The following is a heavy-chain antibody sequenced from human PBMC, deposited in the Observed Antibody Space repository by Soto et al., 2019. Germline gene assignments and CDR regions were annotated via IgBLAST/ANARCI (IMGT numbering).Heavy chain of an antibody. CDR2: ILHTGNT. CDR3: ASSPPRVGGKWYIDY. J-gene: IGHJ4*02. D-gene: IGHD1-20*01. CDR1: GDSFTSSNW. V-gene: IGHV4-4*02. Sequence: QVQLQESGPGLVKPSGTLSLTCAVSGDSFTSSNWWAWVRQPPGKGLEWIGDILHTGNTDYSPSLRSRVTISIDTSNSQFALNFTSVTATETAVYYCASSPPRVGGKWYIDYWGQGVLVTVSS.